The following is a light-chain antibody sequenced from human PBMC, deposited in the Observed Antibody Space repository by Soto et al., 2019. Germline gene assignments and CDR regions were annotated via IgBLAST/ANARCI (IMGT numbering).Light chain of an antibody. V-gene: IGKV3-20*01. CDR2: GAS. CDR3: QQYGVSPLT. Sequence: EIVLTQSPGTLSLSPGERVTLSCRASQNVYINSLAWYQQKPGQTPRLLIYGASTWAAAVPDRFSGSGSGTDFALSIDGLEPEDFAIYYCQQYGVSPLTFGPGTRVD. CDR1: QNVYINS. J-gene: IGKJ3*01.